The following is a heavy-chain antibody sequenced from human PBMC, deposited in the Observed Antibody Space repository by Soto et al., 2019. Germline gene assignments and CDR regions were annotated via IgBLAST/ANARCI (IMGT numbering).Heavy chain of an antibody. J-gene: IGHJ1*01. CDR1: GYTFTGYY. CDR2: INPNSGGT. V-gene: IGHV1-2*04. D-gene: IGHD6-13*01. CDR3: ARGRDSSSWYAYFQH. Sequence: ASVKVSCKASGYTFTGYYMHWVRQAPGQGLEWMGWINPNSGGTNYAQKFQGWVTMTRDTSISTAYMELSRLRSDDTAVYYCARGRDSSSWYAYFQHWGQGTLVTVSS.